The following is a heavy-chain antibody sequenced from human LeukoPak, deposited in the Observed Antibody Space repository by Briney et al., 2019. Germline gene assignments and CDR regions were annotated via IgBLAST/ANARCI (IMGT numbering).Heavy chain of an antibody. CDR2: IGGSGGST. CDR3: AKPSRGDGLTDY. CDR1: GFTFSSYA. J-gene: IGHJ4*02. Sequence: GGSLRLSCAASGFTFSSYAMSWVRQAPGKGLEWVSAIGGSGGSTYYADSVKGRFSISRDNSKNTLYLQMNSLRAEDTAVYYCAKPSRGDGLTDYWGQGTLVTVSS. V-gene: IGHV3-23*01. D-gene: IGHD3-16*01.